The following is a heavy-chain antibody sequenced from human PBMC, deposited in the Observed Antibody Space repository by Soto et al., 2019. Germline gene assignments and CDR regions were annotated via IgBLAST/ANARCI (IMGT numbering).Heavy chain of an antibody. D-gene: IGHD3-22*01. CDR2: VYYSGTT. J-gene: IGHJ2*01. V-gene: IGHV4-30-4*01. CDR1: GASINNNDYY. Sequence: QLQESGPGLVKPSQTLSLTCTVSGASINNNDYYWSWIRQTPGKGLEWIGYVYYSGTTDYIPSLKSRLSMSIDKSQNQFTLTLNSVTAADTATYYCARMSYFYDKWYFDLWGRGTLVTVSS. CDR3: ARMSYFYDKWYFDL.